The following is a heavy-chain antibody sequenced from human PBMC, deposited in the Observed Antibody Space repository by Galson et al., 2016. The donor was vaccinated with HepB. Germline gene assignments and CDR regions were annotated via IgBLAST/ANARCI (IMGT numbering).Heavy chain of an antibody. D-gene: IGHD6-13*01. V-gene: IGHV4-39*01. CDR2: IYYAGTT. CDR1: GGSITSTYYY. J-gene: IGHJ4*02. Sequence: SETLSLTCTVSGGSITSTYYYWGWIRQPPGKGLEWIGSIYYAGTTYRNPSLKSRVTVSVDTSKNQFSLNLTSMTAADTAIYYCARLSRYNLRYSSDWFGWGQGTLVTVSS. CDR3: ARLSRYNLRYSSDWFG.